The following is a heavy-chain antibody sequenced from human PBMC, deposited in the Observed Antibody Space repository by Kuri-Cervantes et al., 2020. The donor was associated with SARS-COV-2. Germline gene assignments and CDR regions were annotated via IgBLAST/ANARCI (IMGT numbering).Heavy chain of an antibody. CDR2: ISSSSSYI. V-gene: IGHV3-21*01. J-gene: IGHJ5*02. D-gene: IGHD3-22*01. CDR3: ARDGENHYYDSSGYNWFDP. Sequence: GESLKISCAASGFTFRSYSMNWVRQAPGKGLEWVSSISSSSSYIYYADSVKGRFTISRDNAKNSLYLQMNSLRAEDTAVYYCARDGENHYYDSSGYNWFDPWGQGTLVTVSS. CDR1: GFTFRSYS.